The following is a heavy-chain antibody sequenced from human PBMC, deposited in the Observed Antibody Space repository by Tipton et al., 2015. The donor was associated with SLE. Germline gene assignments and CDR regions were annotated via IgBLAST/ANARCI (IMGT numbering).Heavy chain of an antibody. CDR1: GGSISSYY. D-gene: IGHD3-22*01. CDR3: ARHTRAYDSSGYLDY. Sequence: LRLSCTVSGGSISSYYWSWIRQPPGKEPEWIGYINYSGSTNYNPSLKSRVTISVDTSKNQFSLKLSSVTAADTAVYYCARHTRAYDSSGYLDYWGQGTLVTVSS. CDR2: INYSGST. V-gene: IGHV4-59*08. J-gene: IGHJ4*02.